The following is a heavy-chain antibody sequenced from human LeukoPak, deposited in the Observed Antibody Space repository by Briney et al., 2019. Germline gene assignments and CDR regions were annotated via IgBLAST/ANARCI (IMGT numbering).Heavy chain of an antibody. CDR2: IYNSATT. D-gene: IGHD5-24*01. CDR1: GDSIRSHY. Sequence: SETLSLTCTVSGDSIRSHYCAWIRQPPGRGLEWLGHIYNSATTDYNPSFKSRVTISLETSNKQFSLKMTSVTALDSAVYYCARGGEGYNDDAFEVWGLGTAVTVSS. CDR3: ARGGEGYNDDAFEV. V-gene: IGHV4-59*11. J-gene: IGHJ3*01.